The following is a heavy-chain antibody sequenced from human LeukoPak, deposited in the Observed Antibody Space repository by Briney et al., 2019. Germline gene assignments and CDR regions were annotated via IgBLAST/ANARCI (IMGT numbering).Heavy chain of an antibody. CDR1: GYTFTGYY. J-gene: IGHJ4*02. Sequence: ASVKVSCKASGYTFTGYYMHWVRQAPGQGLEWMGWINPNSGGTNYAQKFQGRVTMTRDTSISTAYMELSRLRSDDTAVYYCARDRADGYSYGYGDYWGQGTLVTVSS. CDR3: ARDRADGYSYGYGDY. D-gene: IGHD5-18*01. V-gene: IGHV1-2*02. CDR2: INPNSGGT.